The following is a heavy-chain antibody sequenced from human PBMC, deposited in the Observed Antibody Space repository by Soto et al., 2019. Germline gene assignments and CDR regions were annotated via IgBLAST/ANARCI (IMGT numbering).Heavy chain of an antibody. D-gene: IGHD6-19*01. CDR3: ATESFGSGFYH. J-gene: IGHJ4*02. CDR1: GFTFSSYA. Sequence: GGSLRLSCAASGFTFSSYAMSWVRQAPGKGLEWVSAISGSGGSTYYADSVKDRFTISRDNSKNTLYLQMNSLRAEDTAVYYCATESFGSGFYHWGQGTLVTVSS. CDR2: ISGSGGST. V-gene: IGHV3-23*01.